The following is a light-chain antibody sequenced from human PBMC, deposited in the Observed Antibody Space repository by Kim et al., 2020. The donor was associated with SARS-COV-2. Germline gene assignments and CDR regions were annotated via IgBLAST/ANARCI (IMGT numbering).Light chain of an antibody. V-gene: IGLV1-40*01. CDR1: ISNIGAGYD. J-gene: IGLJ1*01. CDR3: QSYDNSLSGYV. Sequence: QRVTISCTGSISNIGAGYDVHWYQQLPATAPKLLIYGNNNRPSGVPDRFSGSKSDTSASLAITGLQAEDDADYYCQSYDNSLSGYVFGSGTKVTVL. CDR2: GNN.